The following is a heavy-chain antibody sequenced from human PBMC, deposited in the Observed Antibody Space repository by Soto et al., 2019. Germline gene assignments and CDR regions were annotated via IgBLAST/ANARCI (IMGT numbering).Heavy chain of an antibody. V-gene: IGHV3-43*01. Sequence: GGSLRLSCAASGFTFDDYTMHWVRQAPGKGLEWVSLISWDGGSTYYADSVKGRFTISRDNSKNSLYLQMNSLRTEDTALYYCAKDIVKVSLVRGGLFDYWGQGTLVTVSS. D-gene: IGHD3-10*01. CDR3: AKDIVKVSLVRGGLFDY. J-gene: IGHJ4*02. CDR2: ISWDGGST. CDR1: GFTFDDYT.